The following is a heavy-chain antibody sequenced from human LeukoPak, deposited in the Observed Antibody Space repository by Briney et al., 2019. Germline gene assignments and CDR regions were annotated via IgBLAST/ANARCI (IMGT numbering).Heavy chain of an antibody. CDR2: IYYSGST. J-gene: IGHJ6*02. CDR3: ARSQPDFWSGSRLGYYYGMDV. D-gene: IGHD3-3*01. CDR1: GGSISSTAYY. V-gene: IGHV4-31*03. Sequence: SETLSLTCSVSGGSISSTAYYWGWIRQHPGKGLEWIGYIYYSGSTYYNPSLKSRVTISVDTSKDQFSLKLSSVTAADTAVYYCARSQPDFWSGSRLGYYYGMDVWGQGTTVTVSS.